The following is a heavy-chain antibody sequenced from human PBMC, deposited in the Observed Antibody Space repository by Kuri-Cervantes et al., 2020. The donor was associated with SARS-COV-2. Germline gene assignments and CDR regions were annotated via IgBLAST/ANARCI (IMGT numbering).Heavy chain of an antibody. V-gene: IGHV4-34*01. CDR2: INHSGST. CDR1: GGSFSGYY. Sequence: GSLRLSCAVYGGSFSGYYWSWIRQPPGKGLEWIGEINHSGSTNYNPSLKSRVTISVDTSKNQFSLRLNSVTAADTAFYYCARHNPGVLYMDVWGQGTTVTVSS. J-gene: IGHJ6*03. CDR3: ARHNPGVLYMDV. D-gene: IGHD6-6*01.